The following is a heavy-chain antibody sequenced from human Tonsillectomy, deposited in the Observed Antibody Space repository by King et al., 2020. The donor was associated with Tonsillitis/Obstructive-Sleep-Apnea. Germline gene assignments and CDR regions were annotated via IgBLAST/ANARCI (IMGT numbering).Heavy chain of an antibody. D-gene: IGHD3-22*01. V-gene: IGHV4-59*01. CDR1: GGSITGYY. CDR3: ASGSLSHSSGYYQLGDHAFDI. J-gene: IGHJ3*02. CDR2: IYYSGST. Sequence: QLQESGPGLVKPSETLSLTCTVSGGSITGYYWNWIRQPPGKGLEWIGYIYYSGSTNYNTSLKSRVTISVDTSKNQFSLKLNSVTAAGTAVYYCASGSLSHSSGYYQLGDHAFDIWGQGTMVTVSS.